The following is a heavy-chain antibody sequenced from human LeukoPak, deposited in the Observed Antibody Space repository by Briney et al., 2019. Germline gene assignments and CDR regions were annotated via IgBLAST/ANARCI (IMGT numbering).Heavy chain of an antibody. CDR3: ARALIWQQLSYFDY. D-gene: IGHD6-13*01. J-gene: IGHJ4*02. CDR1: GGSISSYY. Sequence: SETLSLTCTVPGGSISSYYWSWIRQPPGKGLEWIGYIYYSGSTNYNPSLKSRVTISVDTSKNQFSLKLSSVTAADTAVYYCARALIWQQLSYFDYWGQGTLVTVSS. CDR2: IYYSGST. V-gene: IGHV4-59*01.